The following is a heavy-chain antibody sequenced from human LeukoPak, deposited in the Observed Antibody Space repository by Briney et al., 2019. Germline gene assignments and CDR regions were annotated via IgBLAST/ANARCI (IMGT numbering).Heavy chain of an antibody. D-gene: IGHD3-16*01. V-gene: IGHV3-30*18. J-gene: IGHJ4*02. CDR2: ISYDGSNK. CDR1: GFTFSSYG. CDR3: AKDLGYDYVWGEGNLYDY. Sequence: GGSLRLSCAASGFTFSSYGMHWVRQAPGKGLEWVAVISYDGSNKYYADSVKGRFTISRDNSKNTLYLLMDSPRAEDTAVYYCAKDLGYDYVWGEGNLYDYWGQGTLVTVSS.